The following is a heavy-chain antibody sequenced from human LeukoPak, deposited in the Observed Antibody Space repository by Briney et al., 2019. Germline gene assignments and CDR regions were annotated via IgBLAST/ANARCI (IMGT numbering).Heavy chain of an antibody. CDR3: ARVYDFWSGYLTHFGY. D-gene: IGHD3-3*01. J-gene: IGHJ4*02. CDR1: GGSISSYY. CDR2: IYYSGST. Sequence: SETLSLTCTVSGGSISSYYWSWIRQPPGKGLEWIGYIYYSGSTNYNPSLKSRVTISVDTSKNQFSLKLSSVTAADTAVYYCARVYDFWSGYLTHFGYWGQGTLVTVPS. V-gene: IGHV4-59*01.